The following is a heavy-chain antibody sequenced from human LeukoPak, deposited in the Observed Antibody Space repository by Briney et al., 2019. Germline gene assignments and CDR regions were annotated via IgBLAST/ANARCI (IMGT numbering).Heavy chain of an antibody. CDR1: GFTVSSNY. V-gene: IGHV3-66*01. J-gene: IGHJ4*02. CDR3: ARDALITMVGAPFDY. D-gene: IGHD3-10*02. Sequence: PGGSLRLSCAASGFTVSSNYMSWVRQAPGKGLEWVSVIYSGGSTYYADSVKGRFTISRDNSKNTLYLQMNSLRAEDTAVYYCARDALITMVGAPFDYWGQGTLVTVSS. CDR2: IYSGGST.